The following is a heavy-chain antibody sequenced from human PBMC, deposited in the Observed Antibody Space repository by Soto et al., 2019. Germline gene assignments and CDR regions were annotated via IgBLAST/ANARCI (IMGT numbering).Heavy chain of an antibody. V-gene: IGHV3-21*01. D-gene: IGHD1-20*01. CDR3: ARDVNKYNWNDGMGY. J-gene: IGHJ4*02. CDR2: ISSSSSYI. Sequence: GGSLRLSCAASGFTFSSYSMNWVRQAPGKGLEWVSSISSSSSYIYYADSVKGRFTISRDNSKNTLYLQMNSLRAEDTAVYYCARDVNKYNWNDGMGYWGQGTLVTVS. CDR1: GFTFSSYS.